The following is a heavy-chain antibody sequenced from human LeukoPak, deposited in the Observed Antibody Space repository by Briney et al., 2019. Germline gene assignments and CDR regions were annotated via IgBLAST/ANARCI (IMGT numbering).Heavy chain of an antibody. V-gene: IGHV4-39*01. Sequence: PSETLSLTCSVSGGSMRNSQSYWGWIRQPPGKGLEWIGSKFFSSTAVYNASLKGRVTISVDTSKNQFSLSLRSVTAADTAVYYCAKSYFDYSTYYSYYFNLWGQGALVTVSS. CDR1: GGSMRNSQSY. CDR2: KFFSSTA. J-gene: IGHJ4*02. CDR3: AKSYFDYSTYYSYYFNL. D-gene: IGHD4-11*01.